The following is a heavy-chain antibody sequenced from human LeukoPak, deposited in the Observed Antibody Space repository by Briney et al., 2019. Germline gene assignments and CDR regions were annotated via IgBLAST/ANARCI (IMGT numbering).Heavy chain of an antibody. CDR1: GGTFSSYA. CDR2: IIPIFGTA. CDR3: ARSSGFMYYDFWRFDY. V-gene: IGHV1-69*13. Sequence: GASVKVSCKASGGTFSSYAISWVRQAPGQGLEWMGGIIPIFGTANYAQKFQGRVTITADESTSTAYMELSSLSSEDTAVYYCARSSGFMYYDFWRFDYWGQGTLVTVSS. J-gene: IGHJ4*02. D-gene: IGHD3-3*01.